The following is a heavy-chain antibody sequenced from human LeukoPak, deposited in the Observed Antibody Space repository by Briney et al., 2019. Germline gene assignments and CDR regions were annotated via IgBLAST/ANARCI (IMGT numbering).Heavy chain of an antibody. D-gene: IGHD3-22*01. J-gene: IGHJ4*02. CDR3: ARQRAYYYDSSGYFRFDY. V-gene: IGHV4-39*01. CDR2: IYYRGNT. Sequence: SETLSLTCTVSGASISTRGYYWGWIRQPPGTGLEWIGTIYYRGNTYYNPSLEGRVTMSVDTSKNQFSLKLSSVTAADTAVYYCARQRAYYYDSSGYFRFDYWGQGTLVTVSS. CDR1: GASISTRGYY.